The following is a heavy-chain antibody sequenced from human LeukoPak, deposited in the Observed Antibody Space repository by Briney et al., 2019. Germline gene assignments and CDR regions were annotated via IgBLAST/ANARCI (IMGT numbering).Heavy chain of an antibody. D-gene: IGHD1/OR15-1a*01. CDR1: GFTFSSYW. Sequence: PGGSLRLSCAASGFTFSSYWMGWVRQAPGQGLEWVANIRQERSEKNYADSVKGRFTISRDDAKSSLFLQMDSLRSEDTAVYYCTKNTHDYWGQGTLVTVSS. CDR2: IRQERSEK. V-gene: IGHV3-7*01. J-gene: IGHJ4*02. CDR3: TKNTHDY.